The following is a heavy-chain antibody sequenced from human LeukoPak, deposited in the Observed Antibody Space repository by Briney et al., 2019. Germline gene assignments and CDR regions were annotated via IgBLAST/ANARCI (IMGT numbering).Heavy chain of an antibody. D-gene: IGHD2-2*01. CDR1: GFTFSSYG. J-gene: IGHJ6*03. V-gene: IGHV3-30*03. CDR3: ARDSWGCSSGDCPVVDYYYFYMDF. CDR2: ISFDGLNK. Sequence: GGSLRLSCAGSGFTFSSYGLHWVRQAPGKGLEWVAAISFDGLNKYYADSVKGRFTISRDNYGNTLYLQMNSLRRDDTAVYYCARDSWGCSSGDCPVVDYYYFYMDFWGKGTTVTVSS.